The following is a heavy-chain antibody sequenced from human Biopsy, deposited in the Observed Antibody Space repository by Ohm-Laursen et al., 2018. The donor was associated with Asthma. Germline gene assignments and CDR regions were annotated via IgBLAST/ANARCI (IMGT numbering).Heavy chain of an antibody. V-gene: IGHV2-5*01. Sequence: TQTLTLTCSFSGFSLINSGVGVGWIRQPPGKAPEWLALIYGNDDRGYSQSLKSRLTITKDTSRRQVVLKMTNMDPVDTGTYFCARAVQSDDFVTGYYNSYFDSWSQGTLVSVSS. CDR2: IYGNDDR. CDR1: GFSLINSGVG. CDR3: ARAVQSDDFVTGYYNSYFDS. D-gene: IGHD3-9*01. J-gene: IGHJ4*01.